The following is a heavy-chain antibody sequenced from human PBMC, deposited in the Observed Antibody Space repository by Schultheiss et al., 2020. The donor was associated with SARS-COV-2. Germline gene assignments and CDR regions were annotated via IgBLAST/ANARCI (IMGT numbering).Heavy chain of an antibody. CDR2: MNPNSGNT. Sequence: ASVKVSCKASGYTFTSYGINWVRQATGQGLEWMGWMNPNSGNTGYAQKFQGRVTMTRNTSISTAYMELSSLRSEDTAVYYCAKDPRSGWPYYFDYWGQGTLVTVSS. CDR1: GYTFTSYG. J-gene: IGHJ4*02. CDR3: AKDPRSGWPYYFDY. V-gene: IGHV1-8*02. D-gene: IGHD6-19*01.